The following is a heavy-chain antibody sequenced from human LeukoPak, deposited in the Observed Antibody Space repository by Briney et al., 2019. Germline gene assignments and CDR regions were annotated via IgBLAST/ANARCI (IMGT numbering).Heavy chain of an antibody. CDR3: AISIAARPGYYYGMDV. CDR2: INPNSGGT. D-gene: IGHD6-6*01. V-gene: IGHV1-2*02. J-gene: IGHJ6*02. Sequence: ASVKVSCKASGYTFTGYYMHRVRQAPGQGLEWMGWINPNSGGTNYAQKFQGRVTMTRDTSISTAYMELSRLRSDDTAVYYCAISIAARPGYYYGMDVWGQGTTVTVSS. CDR1: GYTFTGYY.